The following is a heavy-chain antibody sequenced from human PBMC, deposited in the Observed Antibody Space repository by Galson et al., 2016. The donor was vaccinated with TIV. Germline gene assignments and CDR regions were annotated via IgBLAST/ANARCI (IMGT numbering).Heavy chain of an antibody. J-gene: IGHJ4*02. V-gene: IGHV1-18*01. Sequence: SVKVSCKASGYSFSTYGITWVRQAPGQGLQWMGWISGHSGQRKFAEKFQGRVSITAHTSTSTAYMELRSLKADDTAVYYCARDDMDYESSGYMDDWGQGTLVIVSS. CDR3: ARDDMDYESSGYMDD. CDR2: ISGHSGQR. CDR1: GYSFSTYG. D-gene: IGHD3-22*01.